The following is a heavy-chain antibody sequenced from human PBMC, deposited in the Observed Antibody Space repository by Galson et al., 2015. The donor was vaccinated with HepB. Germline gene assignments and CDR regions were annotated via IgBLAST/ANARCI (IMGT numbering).Heavy chain of an antibody. V-gene: IGHV3-23*01. CDR1: GFTLGDCG. CDR2: ISGSGDRT. Sequence: SLRLSCAASGFTLGDCGMHWVRQAPGKGLEWVSGISGSGDRTYYADSVKGRFTISRDNSRNTLYLQMNSLRADDTAVYYCAKVLSSGYYYDSWGQGTLVTVSS. J-gene: IGHJ4*02. CDR3: AKVLSSGYYYDS. D-gene: IGHD3-22*01.